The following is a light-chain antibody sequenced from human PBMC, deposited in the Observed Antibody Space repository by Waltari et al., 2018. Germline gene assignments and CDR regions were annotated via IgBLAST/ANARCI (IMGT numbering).Light chain of an antibody. J-gene: IGLJ2*01. Sequence: QSALTQPASLSGSPGQSITISCTGTSRDVGSSNLVSWYQQHPGKAPKLIIYEASKRPSGVSNRFSGSKSGNTASLTISGLQAEDEADYHCCSYAGGSAFVVFGGGTKLTVL. CDR3: CSYAGGSAFVV. CDR1: SRDVGSSNL. CDR2: EAS. V-gene: IGLV2-23*02.